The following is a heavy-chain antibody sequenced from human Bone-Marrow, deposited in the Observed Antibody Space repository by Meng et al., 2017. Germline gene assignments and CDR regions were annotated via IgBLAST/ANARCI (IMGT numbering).Heavy chain of an antibody. Sequence: ASVKVSCKASGYTFTDYEVNWVRQAPGQGLEWMAWMNLNSDKKDYARKFQGRVTITADKSTSTAYMELSSLRSEDTAVYYCARDPLAVGAFHAFDIWGQGTMVTVSS. J-gene: IGHJ3*02. CDR3: ARDPLAVGAFHAFDI. D-gene: IGHD1-26*01. CDR2: MNLNSDKK. CDR1: GYTFTDYE. V-gene: IGHV1-8*01.